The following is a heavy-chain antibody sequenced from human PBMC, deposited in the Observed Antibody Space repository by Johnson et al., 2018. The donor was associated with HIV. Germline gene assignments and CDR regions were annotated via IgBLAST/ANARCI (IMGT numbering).Heavy chain of an antibody. CDR1: GFTFSSYA. D-gene: IGHD3-16*01. J-gene: IGHJ3*02. Sequence: VQLLESGGGVVQPGRSLRLFCVGSGFTFSSYAMHWVRQAPGKGLEWVSGISWNSGSIGYADSVKGRFTISRDDSKNTVHLQISGVRPEDTAVYYCAKRAATGDDALDILGRGTMVTVSS. V-gene: IGHV3-9*01. CDR3: AKRAATGDDALDI. CDR2: ISWNSGSI.